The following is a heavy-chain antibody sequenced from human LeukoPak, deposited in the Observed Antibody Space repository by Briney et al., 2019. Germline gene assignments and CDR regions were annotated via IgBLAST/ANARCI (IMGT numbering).Heavy chain of an antibody. D-gene: IGHD2-2*02. J-gene: IGHJ4*02. Sequence: PGGSLRLSCAASGFTFSSYAMSWVRQAPGKGLEWVSAISGSGGSTYYADSVKGRFTISRGNSKNALYLQMNSLRAEDTAVYYCAKDRQYQLLYDYWGQGTLVTVSS. CDR1: GFTFSSYA. CDR2: ISGSGGST. CDR3: AKDRQYQLLYDY. V-gene: IGHV3-23*01.